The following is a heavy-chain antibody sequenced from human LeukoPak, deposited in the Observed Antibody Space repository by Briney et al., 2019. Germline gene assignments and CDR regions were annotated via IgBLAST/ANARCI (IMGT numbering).Heavy chain of an antibody. Sequence: GASVKVSCKASGYTFTSYYMHWVRQAPGQGLEWMGWIYPNSGATKYAQKFQGRVTMTRDTSISTAYMELSGLRSDDTAVYYCGTLLSNGPFDYWCQGSLVTVSS. CDR1: GYTFTSYY. CDR2: IYPNSGAT. V-gene: IGHV1-2*02. J-gene: IGHJ4*02. CDR3: GTLLSNGPFDY.